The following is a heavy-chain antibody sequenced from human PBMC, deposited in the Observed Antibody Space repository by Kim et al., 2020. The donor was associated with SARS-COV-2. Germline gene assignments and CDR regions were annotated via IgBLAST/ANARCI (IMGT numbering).Heavy chain of an antibody. CDR1: GGSFSGYY. CDR3: ARGSLWFGELFVSGRYYYYGMDV. CDR2: INHSGST. V-gene: IGHV4-34*01. D-gene: IGHD3-10*01. Sequence: SETLSLTCAVYGGSFSGYYWSWIRQPPGKGLEWIGEINHSGSTNYNPSLKSRVTISVDTSKNQFSLKLSSVTAADTAVYYCARGSLWFGELFVSGRYYYYGMDVWGQGTTVTVSS. J-gene: IGHJ6*02.